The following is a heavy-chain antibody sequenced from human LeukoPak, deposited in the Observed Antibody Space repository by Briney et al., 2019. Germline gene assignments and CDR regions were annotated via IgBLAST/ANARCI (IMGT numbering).Heavy chain of an antibody. CDR2: IDPSDSYT. V-gene: IGHV5-10-1*01. CDR1: GYSFTSNW. D-gene: IGHD6-6*01. Sequence: GESLRISCKGSGYSFTSNWISWVRQMPGKGLEWMGRIDPSDSYTNYSPSFQGHVTISADKSFTTAYLQWSSLKASDTAMYYCARRDGYSSSPPFDYWGQGTLVTVSS. CDR3: ARRDGYSSSPPFDY. J-gene: IGHJ4*02.